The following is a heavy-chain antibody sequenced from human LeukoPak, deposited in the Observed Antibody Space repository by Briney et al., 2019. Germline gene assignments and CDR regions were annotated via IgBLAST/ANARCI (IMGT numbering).Heavy chain of an antibody. Sequence: GGSLRLSCAASGFTFSSYAMNWVRQAPGRGLEWVSTISSSGGSTYYADSVKGRFTTSRDNSKNTLYLQMNSLRAEDTAVYFCAKVVPASGSQSWGQGTLVTVSS. CDR1: GFTFSSYA. V-gene: IGHV3-23*01. CDR2: ISSSGGST. D-gene: IGHD6-13*01. CDR3: AKVVPASGSQS. J-gene: IGHJ5*02.